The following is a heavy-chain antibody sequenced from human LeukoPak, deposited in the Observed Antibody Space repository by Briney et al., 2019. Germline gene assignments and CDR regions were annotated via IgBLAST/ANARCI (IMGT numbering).Heavy chain of an antibody. CDR2: IYHSGST. CDR3: ARDAAPGYSYGYNWFDP. Sequence: SETLSLTCAVSGGSISSGGYSWSWIRQPPGKGLEWIGYIYHSGSTYYNPSLKSRVTISVDTSKNQFSLKLSSVTAADTAVYYCARDAAPGYSYGYNWFDPWGQGTLVTVSS. J-gene: IGHJ5*02. CDR1: GGSISSGGYS. V-gene: IGHV4-30-2*05. D-gene: IGHD5-18*01.